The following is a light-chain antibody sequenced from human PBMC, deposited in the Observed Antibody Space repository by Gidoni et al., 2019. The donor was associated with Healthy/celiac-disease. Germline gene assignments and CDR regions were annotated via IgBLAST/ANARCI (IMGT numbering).Light chain of an antibody. V-gene: IGLV2-14*01. J-gene: IGLJ3*02. CDR3: SSYTGSSTQV. CDR2: AVG. CDR1: SSDVGGYNY. Sequence: QSALTQHASASGTPGQTFTISCTGTSSDVGGYNYVSWYQQPPGKAPKLMFYAVGNQHSGVSDRFSGSKSGNTASRTISGLQAEDEADYYCSSYTGSSTQVFGGGTKLTVL.